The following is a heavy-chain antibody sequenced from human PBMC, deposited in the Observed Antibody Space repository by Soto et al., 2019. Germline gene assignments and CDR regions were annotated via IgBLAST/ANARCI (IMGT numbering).Heavy chain of an antibody. CDR2: IYYSGST. CDR1: GGSISSSSYC. D-gene: IGHD3-22*01. Sequence: PSETLSLTCTVSGGSISSSSYCWGWIRQPPGKGLEWIGSIYYSGSTYYNPSLKSRVTISVDTSKNQFSLKLSSVTAADTAVYYCARHSYYYDSSGYYPNWFDPWGQGTLVTVSS. CDR3: ARHSYYYDSSGYYPNWFDP. J-gene: IGHJ5*02. V-gene: IGHV4-39*01.